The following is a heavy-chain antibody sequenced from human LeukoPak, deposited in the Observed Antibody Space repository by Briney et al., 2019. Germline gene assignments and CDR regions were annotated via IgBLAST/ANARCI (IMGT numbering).Heavy chain of an antibody. CDR2: IDPNGSEK. V-gene: IGHV3-7*01. Sequence: GGSLRLSCAVSGFTFGGYYMSWVRQAPGKGLEWVANIDPNGSEKHYVDSVKGRFMISRDNVENSLYLQMNSLRAEGTAVYYCARVGVVRDDAFDIWGQGTVVTVSS. J-gene: IGHJ3*02. D-gene: IGHD3-3*01. CDR1: GFTFGGYY. CDR3: ARVGVVRDDAFDI.